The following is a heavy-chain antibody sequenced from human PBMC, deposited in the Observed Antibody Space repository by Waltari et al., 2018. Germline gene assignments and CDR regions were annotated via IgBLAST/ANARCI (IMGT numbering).Heavy chain of an antibody. CDR1: VFTFSGYS. V-gene: IGHV3-21*02. J-gene: IGHJ6*02. CDR3: ARGKQWLPFYGMDV. CDR2: ISTGSNYI. Sequence: EVQLVESGGGLVKPGGSRRPPGAASVFTFSGYSMNWVRRAAGKGREWVSSISTGSNYIYYADSMKGRFTISRDNAKNSLYLQMNSLRAEDTAVYYCARGKQWLPFYGMDVWGQGTTVTVSS. D-gene: IGHD6-19*01.